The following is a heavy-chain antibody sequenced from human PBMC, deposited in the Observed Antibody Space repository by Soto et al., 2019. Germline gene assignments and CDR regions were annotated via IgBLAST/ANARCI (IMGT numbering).Heavy chain of an antibody. J-gene: IGHJ4*02. D-gene: IGHD1-1*01. CDR1: GFTFSSYG. CDR2: IWHDGNNK. CDR3: AKSVYNWNDGFFDY. Sequence: GGSLRLSCAASGFTFSSYGMHWVRQAPGKGLECVAVIWHDGNNKYYADSVKGRFTISRDNSKNTLYLQMNSLRAEDTAVYYCAKSVYNWNDGFFDYWGQGTLVTVSS. V-gene: IGHV3-30*02.